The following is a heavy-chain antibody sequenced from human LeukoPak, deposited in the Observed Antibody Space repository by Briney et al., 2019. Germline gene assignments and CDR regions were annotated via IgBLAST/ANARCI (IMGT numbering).Heavy chain of an antibody. CDR3: ARVAGYSGYEPGYFED. V-gene: IGHV3-21*01. CDR2: ISMTSSYI. D-gene: IGHD5-12*01. J-gene: IGHJ4*02. Sequence: GGSLRLSCAASGFTFSSYSMNWVRQAPGKGLEWVSSISMTSSYIYYADSVKGRFTISRDNAKNSLYLHMNSLRAEDTAVYYCARVAGYSGYEPGYFEDWGQGALVTVSS. CDR1: GFTFSSYS.